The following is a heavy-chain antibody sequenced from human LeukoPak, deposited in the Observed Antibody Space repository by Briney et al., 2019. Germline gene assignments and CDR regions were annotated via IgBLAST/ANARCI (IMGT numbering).Heavy chain of an antibody. CDR3: AREAAGSSSWYDY. CDR2: ISSSSSYI. CDR1: GFTFSSYS. J-gene: IGHJ4*02. Sequence: PGGSLRLSCAASGFTFSSYSMNWVRQAPGKGLEWVSSISSSSSYIYYADSVKGRFTISRDNAKNSLYLQMNSQRAEDTAVYYCAREAAGSSSWYDYWGQGTLVTVSS. D-gene: IGHD6-13*01. V-gene: IGHV3-21*01.